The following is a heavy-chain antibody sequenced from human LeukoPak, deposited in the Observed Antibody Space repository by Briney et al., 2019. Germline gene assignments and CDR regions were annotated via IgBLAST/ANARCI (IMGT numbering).Heavy chain of an antibody. Sequence: PGGSLRLSCAASGFTFSNYAIHWVRQAPGKGLECVSAISSIEGRIYYANPVKGRFTISRDNSKNMVFLQMGSLRAEDMAVYYCARDGDMVGATYFDYWGQGTLVTVSS. D-gene: IGHD1-26*01. J-gene: IGHJ4*02. V-gene: IGHV3-64*01. CDR2: ISSIEGRI. CDR3: ARDGDMVGATYFDY. CDR1: GFTFSNYA.